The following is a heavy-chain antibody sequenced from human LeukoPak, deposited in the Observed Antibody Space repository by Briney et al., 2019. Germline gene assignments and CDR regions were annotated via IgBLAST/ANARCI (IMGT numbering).Heavy chain of an antibody. V-gene: IGHV3-48*01. CDR3: AREKERGPLLYSSSGDY. Sequence: GGSLRLSCAASGFTFSIHNMDWVRQAPGKGLEWISYINSGGDATHYADSVKGRFTISRDNSKNTLYLQMNSLRAEDTAVYYCAREKERGPLLYSSSGDYWGQGTLVTVSS. CDR2: INSGGDAT. J-gene: IGHJ4*02. CDR1: GFTFSIHN. D-gene: IGHD6-13*01.